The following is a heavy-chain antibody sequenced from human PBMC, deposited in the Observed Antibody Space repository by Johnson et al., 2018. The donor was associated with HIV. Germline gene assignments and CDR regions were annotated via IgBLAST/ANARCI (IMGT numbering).Heavy chain of an antibody. J-gene: IGHJ3*02. CDR2: ISYDGSNK. CDR1: GFTFSSYA. Sequence: VQLVESGGGVVQPGRSLRLSCAASGFTFSSYAMHWVRQAPGKGLEWVAVISYDGSNKYYADSVKGRFTISRDNSKNTLYLQMNSLRAEDTAVYYCVTDGFYALAFDIWGQGTMVTVSS. D-gene: IGHD2/OR15-2a*01. CDR3: VTDGFYALAFDI. V-gene: IGHV3-30*04.